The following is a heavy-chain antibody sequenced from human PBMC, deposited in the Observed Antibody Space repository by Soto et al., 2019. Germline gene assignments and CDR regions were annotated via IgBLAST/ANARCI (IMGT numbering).Heavy chain of an antibody. CDR1: GFTFNTYV. CDR2: ISGSGGDT. Sequence: EVHLLESGGGSVQPGGSLRLSCAASGFTFNTYVMNWVRQPPGKGLEWVSRISGSGGDTYYADSVKGRFTISRDNSKNTLYLEMNSLRAEDTAVYYCARALDLSVTGAPFWGQGTLVTVSS. CDR3: ARALDLSVTGAPF. D-gene: IGHD1-7*01. J-gene: IGHJ4*02. V-gene: IGHV3-23*01.